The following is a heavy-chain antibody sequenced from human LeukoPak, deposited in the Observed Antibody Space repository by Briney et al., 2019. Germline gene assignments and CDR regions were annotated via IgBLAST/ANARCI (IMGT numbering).Heavy chain of an antibody. CDR2: INHSGST. J-gene: IGHJ4*02. Sequence: PSETLSLTCAVYGGSFSGYYWSWIRQPPGKGLEWIGEINHSGSTNYNPSLKSRVTISVDTSKNQFSLKLSSVTAADTAVYYCARGNRRYDFWSGYYPYPQKYTGEHFDYWGQGTLVTVSS. D-gene: IGHD3-3*01. V-gene: IGHV4-34*01. CDR1: GGSFSGYY. CDR3: ARGNRRYDFWSGYYPYPQKYTGEHFDY.